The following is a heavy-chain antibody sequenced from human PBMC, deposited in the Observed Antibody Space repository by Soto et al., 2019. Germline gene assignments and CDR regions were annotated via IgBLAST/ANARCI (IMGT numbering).Heavy chain of an antibody. CDR2: INPNSGGT. V-gene: IGHV1-2*02. J-gene: IGHJ6*02. CDR3: ARDELPIYYYGMDV. Sequence: ASVKVSCKASGYIFTGYHMHWVRQAPGQGLEWMGWINPNSGGTKYAQKFQGRVTMTRDTSISTAYMELSSLRSDDTAVYYCARDELPIYYYGMDVWGQGTTVTVS. D-gene: IGHD1-7*01. CDR1: GYIFTGYH.